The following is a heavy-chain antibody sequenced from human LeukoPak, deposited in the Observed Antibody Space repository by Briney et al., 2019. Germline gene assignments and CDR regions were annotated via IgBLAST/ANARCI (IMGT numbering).Heavy chain of an antibody. J-gene: IGHJ4*02. CDR2: IWYDGSNK. CDR3: ARDREAPGYSSSLDY. D-gene: IGHD6-13*01. V-gene: IGHV3-33*01. Sequence: GGSLRLSCAASGFTFSSYGMHWVRQAPGKGLEWVAVIWYDGSNKYYADSVKGRCTISRDNSKNTLYLQMNSLRAEDTAVYYCARDREAPGYSSSLDYWGQGTLVTVSS. CDR1: GFTFSSYG.